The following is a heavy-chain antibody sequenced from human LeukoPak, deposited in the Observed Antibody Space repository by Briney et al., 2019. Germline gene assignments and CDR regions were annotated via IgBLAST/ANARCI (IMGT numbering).Heavy chain of an antibody. CDR3: ARVPYSSAWSAQYFDY. CDR2: MWYDGSKK. D-gene: IGHD6-19*01. Sequence: GGSLRLSCGASGFTFSTYGMQWVRQAPGKGLEWVAVMWYDGSKKYYADSVKGRFTVSRDNSKNTLYLEMNSLRAEDTAVYYCARVPYSSAWSAQYFDYWGQGTLVTVSS. CDR1: GFTFSTYG. J-gene: IGHJ4*02. V-gene: IGHV3-33*01.